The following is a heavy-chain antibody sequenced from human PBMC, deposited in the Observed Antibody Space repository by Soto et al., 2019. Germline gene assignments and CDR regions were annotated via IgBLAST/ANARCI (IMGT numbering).Heavy chain of an antibody. Sequence: QVQLVQSGGDVKTPGASVKVSCTTFRYTFTSHGIAWVRQAPGQGLEWMGWISTFNGKTDYAQKFQGRVTKTADTITSTVHMELRSLRSDDTAVYYCARLLTEGATFREDAFDLWGQGTKVTVSS. D-gene: IGHD1-26*01. V-gene: IGHV1-18*01. CDR1: RYTFTSHG. J-gene: IGHJ3*01. CDR2: ISTFNGKT. CDR3: ARLLTEGATFREDAFDL.